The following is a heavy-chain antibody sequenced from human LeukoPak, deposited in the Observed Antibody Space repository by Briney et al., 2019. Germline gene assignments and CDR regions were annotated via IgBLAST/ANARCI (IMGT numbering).Heavy chain of an antibody. D-gene: IGHD1-26*01. J-gene: IGHJ4*02. CDR2: IYYSGST. CDR3: ARHSPVGIFYFDY. Sequence: SETLSHTCTVSGYSISSAYYWGWIRQPPGKGLEWIGSIYYSGSTYYNPSLKSRVTISVDTSKNQFSLKLSSVTAADTAVYYCARHSPVGIFYFDYWGQGTLVTVSS. V-gene: IGHV4-38-2*02. CDR1: GYSISSAYY.